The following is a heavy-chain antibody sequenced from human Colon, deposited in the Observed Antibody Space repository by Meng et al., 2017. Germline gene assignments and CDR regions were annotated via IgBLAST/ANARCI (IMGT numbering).Heavy chain of an antibody. D-gene: IGHD3-16*01. Sequence: SETLSLTCTVSGYSISSDYYWGWIRQPPGKGLEWIGSIYHSGSTYSNPSLRSRVTISVDTSKNQFSLKLSSMAAADTAEYYCARDGGGSSRWGNWFDPWGQGTLVTVSS. CDR3: ARDGGGSSRWGNWFDP. J-gene: IGHJ5*02. CDR1: GYSISSDYY. CDR2: IYHSGST. V-gene: IGHV4-38-2*02.